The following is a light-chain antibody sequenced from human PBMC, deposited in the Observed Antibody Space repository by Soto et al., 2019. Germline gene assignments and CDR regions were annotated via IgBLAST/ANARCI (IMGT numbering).Light chain of an antibody. J-gene: IGKJ1*01. Sequence: EIVLTQSPATLSLSPGERATLSCRASQSVTGNFAWYHQKPGQAPRLLIYDAANRATGIPARFSGSGSGTEFTLTISSLEPDDFASYYCQQRNRCSPWRFGQGTKVEIK. CDR2: DAA. V-gene: IGKV3-11*01. CDR1: QSVTGN. CDR3: QQRNRCSPWR.